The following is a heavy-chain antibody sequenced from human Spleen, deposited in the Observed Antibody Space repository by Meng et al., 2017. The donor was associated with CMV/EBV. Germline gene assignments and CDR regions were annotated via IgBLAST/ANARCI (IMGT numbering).Heavy chain of an antibody. Sequence: TFSSYTSSWVRQAPGQGLEWMGRIIPILGIANYAQKFQGRVTITADKSTSTAYMELSSLRSEDTAVYYCARYYYDSSAKMSPSSGFDYWGQGTLVTVSS. D-gene: IGHD3-22*01. CDR1: TFSSYT. V-gene: IGHV1-69*02. J-gene: IGHJ4*02. CDR2: IIPILGIA. CDR3: ARYYYDSSAKMSPSSGFDY.